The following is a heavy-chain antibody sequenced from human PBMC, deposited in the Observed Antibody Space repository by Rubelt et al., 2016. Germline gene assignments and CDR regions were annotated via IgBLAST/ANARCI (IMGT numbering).Heavy chain of an antibody. J-gene: IGHJ4*02. V-gene: IGHV4-39*07. CDR1: GGSISSSSYY. CDR3: ASTTILKIAAAGVGVFDY. Sequence: QLQLQESGPGLVKPSETLSLTCTVSGGSISSSSYYWGWIRQPPGKGLEWIGYIYYSGSTYYNPSLKSRFTISVETSKNQFSLKLSSVTAADTAVYYCASTTILKIAAAGVGVFDYWGQGTLVTVSS. D-gene: IGHD6-13*01. CDR2: IYYSGST.